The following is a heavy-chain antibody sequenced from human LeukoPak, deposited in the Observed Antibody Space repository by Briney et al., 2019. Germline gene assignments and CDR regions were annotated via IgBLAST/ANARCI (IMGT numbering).Heavy chain of an antibody. CDR1: GGSFSGYY. CDR2: INHSGSS. CDR3: ARGEDGDYYFQH. J-gene: IGHJ1*01. D-gene: IGHD4-17*01. Sequence: PSETLSLTCAVYGGSFSGYYWSWIRQPPGKGLEWIGEINHSGSSSCNPSLKSRVTISVDTSKNQFSLKLSSVTAADTAVYYCARGEDGDYYFQHWGQGTLVTVSS. V-gene: IGHV4-34*01.